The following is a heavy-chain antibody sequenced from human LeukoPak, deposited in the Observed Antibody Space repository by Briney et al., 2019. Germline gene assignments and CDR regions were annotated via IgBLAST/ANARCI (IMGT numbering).Heavy chain of an antibody. V-gene: IGHV4-30-4*08. J-gene: IGHJ4*02. D-gene: IGHD1-7*01. CDR2: IYYSGST. Sequence: SETLSLTCTVSGGSISSGDYYWSWIRQPPGKGLEWIGYIYYSGSTHYNPSLKSRVTIPVDTSKNQFSLKLSSVTAADTAVYYCARALTGTTPFDYWGQGTLVTVSS. CDR1: GGSISSGDYY. CDR3: ARALTGTTPFDY.